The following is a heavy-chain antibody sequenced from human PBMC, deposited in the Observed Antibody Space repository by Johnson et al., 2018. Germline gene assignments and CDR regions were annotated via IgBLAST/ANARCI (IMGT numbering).Heavy chain of an antibody. V-gene: IGHV1-69*01. CDR3: GGGGETAADGMDV. D-gene: IGHD6-13*01. CDR2: IIPIFGTA. J-gene: IGHJ6*02. CDR1: GGTFSSYA. Sequence: QVQLVESGAEVKKPGSSVKVSCKASGGTFSSYAIRWVRQAPGQGLEWMGGIIPIFGTANYAQKFQGRVTITADESTSTAYMELSSLRSEDTAGDYWGGGGETAADGMDVWGQGTTVTVSS.